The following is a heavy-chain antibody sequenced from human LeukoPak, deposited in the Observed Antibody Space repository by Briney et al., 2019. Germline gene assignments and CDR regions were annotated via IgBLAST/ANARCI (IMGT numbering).Heavy chain of an antibody. Sequence: VASVKVSCKASGYTFTSYGISWVRQAPGQGLEWMGWIGAYNGNTNYAQKLQGRVTMTTDTSTSTAYMELRSLRSDDTAVYYCARDRTDYIWGSYRYTTHDYWGQGTLVTVSS. J-gene: IGHJ4*02. V-gene: IGHV1-18*01. D-gene: IGHD3-16*02. CDR1: GYTFTSYG. CDR3: ARDRTDYIWGSYRYTTHDY. CDR2: IGAYNGNT.